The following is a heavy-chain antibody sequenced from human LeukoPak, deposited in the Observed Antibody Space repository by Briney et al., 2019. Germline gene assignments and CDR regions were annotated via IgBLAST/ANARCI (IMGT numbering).Heavy chain of an antibody. CDR1: GYSFTSYW. D-gene: IGHD1-26*01. J-gene: IGHJ4*02. CDR2: IYPGDSDT. Sequence: GESLKISCKGSGYSFTSYWIGWVRQMPGKGLEWMGIIYPGDSDTRYSPSFQGQVTISADKSITTAYLQWSNLKASDTAMYYCARSLVGATVPFDYWGQGTLVTVSS. CDR3: ARSLVGATVPFDY. V-gene: IGHV5-51*01.